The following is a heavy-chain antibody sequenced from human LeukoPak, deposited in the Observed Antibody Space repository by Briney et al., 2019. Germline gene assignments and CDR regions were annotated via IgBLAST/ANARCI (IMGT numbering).Heavy chain of an antibody. CDR2: IYYSGST. CDR3: ARSKYYYDSSGYLIDY. Sequence: SQTLSLTCTVSGGSISSSSYYWGWIRQPPGKGLEWIGSIYYSGSTYYNPSLKSRATISVDTSKNQFSLKLSSVTAADTAVYYCARSKYYYDSSGYLIDYWGQGTLVTVSS. D-gene: IGHD3-22*01. CDR1: GGSISSSSYY. J-gene: IGHJ4*02. V-gene: IGHV4-39*01.